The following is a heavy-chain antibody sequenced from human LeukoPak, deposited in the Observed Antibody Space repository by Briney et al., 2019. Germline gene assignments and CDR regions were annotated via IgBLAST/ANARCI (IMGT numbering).Heavy chain of an antibody. J-gene: IGHJ4*02. CDR1: GYTLTTYG. CDR2: ISGDNSNT. V-gene: IGHV1-18*01. D-gene: IGHD3-22*01. CDR3: ARDLSRGSGYSGTY. Sequence: ASVKVSCKASGYTLTTYGFSWVRQAPGQGLEWMGWISGDNSNTNYAQRFQGRVTMTTDTSTSTAYMELRSLRSDDTAVYYCARDLSRGSGYSGTYWGQGTLATVSS.